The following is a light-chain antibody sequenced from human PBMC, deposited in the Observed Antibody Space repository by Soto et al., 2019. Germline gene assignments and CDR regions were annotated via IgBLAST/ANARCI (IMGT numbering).Light chain of an antibody. V-gene: IGLV1-36*01. CDR2: YDD. CDR3: AAWDDSLNGPV. Sequence: QSVLTQPPSVSEAPRQRVTISCSGSSSNIGNNAVNWYQQLPGKAPKLLIYYDDLLPSGVSDRFSGSKSGTSASLAISGLQSEDEADYYCAAWDDSLNGPVFGGETQLTVL. J-gene: IGLJ2*01. CDR1: SSNIGNNA.